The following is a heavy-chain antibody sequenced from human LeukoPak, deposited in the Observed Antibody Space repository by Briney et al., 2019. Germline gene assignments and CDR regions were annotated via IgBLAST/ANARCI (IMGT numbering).Heavy chain of an antibody. V-gene: IGHV3-33*01. J-gene: IGHJ4*02. CDR3: AREIFGSGSYPDS. CDR2: IWHDASHT. Sequence: GMSLRLSCAASIYSFSTYAMHWVRQAPGKGLEGVTLIWHDASHTFYTDSVKGRFTIPRDNSKNPVYLQMNSLGGEETAVYSCAREIFGSGSYPDSWGQGTLVTVSS. D-gene: IGHD3-10*01. CDR1: IYSFSTYA.